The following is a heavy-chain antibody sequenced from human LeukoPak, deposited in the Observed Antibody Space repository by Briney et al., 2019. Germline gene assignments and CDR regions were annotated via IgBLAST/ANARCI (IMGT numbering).Heavy chain of an antibody. CDR3: ARWMTTVITPDY. V-gene: IGHV1-2*02. CDR2: INPNSDGT. Sequence: GASVKVSCKASGYTFNGYYLHWVRQAPGQGLEWMGWINPNSDGTNYAQKFQGRVTMTRDTSISTAYMELSRLRSDDTAVYYCARWMTTVITPDYWGQGTLVTVSS. CDR1: GYTFNGYY. D-gene: IGHD4-11*01. J-gene: IGHJ4*02.